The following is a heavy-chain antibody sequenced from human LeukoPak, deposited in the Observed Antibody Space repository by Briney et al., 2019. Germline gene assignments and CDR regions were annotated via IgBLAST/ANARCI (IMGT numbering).Heavy chain of an antibody. Sequence: GGSLRLSCAASGFTFSSYAMSWVRQAPGKGLEWVSAISGSGGSTYYADSVKGRFTISRDNSKNTLYLQMNSLRAEDTAVYYCAKGVAPLLYGSGSYLPPLYFDYWGQGTLVTVSS. CDR3: AKGVAPLLYGSGSYLPPLYFDY. D-gene: IGHD3-10*01. J-gene: IGHJ4*02. V-gene: IGHV3-23*01. CDR2: ISGSGGST. CDR1: GFTFSSYA.